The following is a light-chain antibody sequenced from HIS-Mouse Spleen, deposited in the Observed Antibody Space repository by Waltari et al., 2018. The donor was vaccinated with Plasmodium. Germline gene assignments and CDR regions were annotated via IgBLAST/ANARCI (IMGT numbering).Light chain of an antibody. CDR1: SSDVGSYNL. V-gene: IGLV2-23*03. CDR2: EGS. Sequence: QSALTQPASVSGSPGQSITISCTGTSSDVGSYNLVSWYQQHPGKAPKRMIYEGSKRPSGVSNRFSCSKSGNTASLTISGLQAEDEADYYCCSYAGSSTFVVFGGGTKLTVL. CDR3: CSYAGSSTFVV. J-gene: IGLJ2*01.